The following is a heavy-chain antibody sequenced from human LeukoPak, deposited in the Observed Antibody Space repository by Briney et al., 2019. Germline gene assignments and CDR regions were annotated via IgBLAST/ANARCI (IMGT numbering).Heavy chain of an antibody. Sequence: GGSLRLSCAASGFTFSTYGMHWVRQAPGKGLEWVAVMWDDGSSRYYADSVKGRFTISGDNSKNTLYLQMNSLRAEDTAVYYCARHLGYGGNSAFDSWGLGTLVTVSS. CDR1: GFTFSTYG. CDR3: ARHLGYGGNSAFDS. J-gene: IGHJ4*02. D-gene: IGHD4-23*01. V-gene: IGHV3-33*01. CDR2: MWDDGSSR.